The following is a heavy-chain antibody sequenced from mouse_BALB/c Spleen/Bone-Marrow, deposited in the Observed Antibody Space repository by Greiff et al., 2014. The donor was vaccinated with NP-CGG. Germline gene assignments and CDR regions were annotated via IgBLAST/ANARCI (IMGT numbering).Heavy chain of an antibody. D-gene: IGHD1-1*01. CDR2: INPSSGYT. J-gene: IGHJ1*01. V-gene: IGHV1-4*01. CDR1: GYTFTSYT. Sequence: VQLQQSGAELARPGASVKTSYKASGYTFTSYTMHWVKQRPGQGLEWIGYINPSSGYTNYNQKFKDKATLTADKSSSTAYMQLSSLTSEDSAVYYCARSLRWYFDVWGAGTTVTVSS. CDR3: ARSLRWYFDV.